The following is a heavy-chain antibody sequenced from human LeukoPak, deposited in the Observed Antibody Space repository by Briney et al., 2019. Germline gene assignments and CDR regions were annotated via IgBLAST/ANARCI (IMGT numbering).Heavy chain of an antibody. CDR2: ISSNGGST. Sequence: GGSLRLSCAASGFTFSSYAMHWVRQAPGKGLEYVSAISSNGGSTYYANSVKGRFTISRDNSKNTLYLQMGSLRAEDMAVYYCAKHNAIRGVQNYYYSYMDAWSKGTTVTISS. CDR1: GFTFSSYA. J-gene: IGHJ6*03. V-gene: IGHV3-64*01. CDR3: AKHNAIRGVQNYYYSYMDA. D-gene: IGHD3-10*01.